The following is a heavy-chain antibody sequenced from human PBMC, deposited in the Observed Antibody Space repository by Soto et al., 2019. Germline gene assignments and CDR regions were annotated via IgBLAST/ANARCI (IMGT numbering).Heavy chain of an antibody. D-gene: IGHD5-18*01. CDR3: VRDRGYSPDY. Sequence: EVQLVESGGGLVQPGGSLRLSCAASGFTFSNYWMHWVRQAPGKGQVWVSVIKSDGSRTKYADSVEGRFTISRDNAKNTLYLQMNSLRADDTAVYFCVRDRGYSPDYWGQGTLVTVSS. CDR2: IKSDGSRT. CDR1: GFTFSNYW. J-gene: IGHJ4*02. V-gene: IGHV3-74*03.